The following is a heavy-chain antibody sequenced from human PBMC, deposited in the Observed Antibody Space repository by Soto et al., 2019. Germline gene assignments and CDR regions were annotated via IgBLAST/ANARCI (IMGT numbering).Heavy chain of an antibody. D-gene: IGHD2-2*01. Sequence: QVQLVQSGAEVKKPGSSVKVSCKASGGTFSSYAISWVRQAPGQGLEWMGGIIPIFGTANYAQKFQGRVMITADESTSTAYMELSSLRSEDTAVYYCAREDIVVVPAALYYYCCMDVWGQGTTVTVSS. CDR2: IIPIFGTA. J-gene: IGHJ6*02. CDR3: AREDIVVVPAALYYYCCMDV. V-gene: IGHV1-69*01. CDR1: GGTFSSYA.